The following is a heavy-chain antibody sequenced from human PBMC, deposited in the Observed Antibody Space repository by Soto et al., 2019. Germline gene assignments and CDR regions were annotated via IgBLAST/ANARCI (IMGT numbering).Heavy chain of an antibody. CDR1: GFSVSSNY. Sequence: PGGSLRLSCAASGFSVSSNYMSWVRQAPGKGLEWVSVIYSGGSTYYADSVKGRFTFSRDNSKNTLDLQMNSLRAEDTAVYYCARGLRAYCGGDCYSLDYWGQGTLVTVSS. J-gene: IGHJ4*02. CDR2: IYSGGST. CDR3: ARGLRAYCGGDCYSLDY. D-gene: IGHD2-21*02. V-gene: IGHV3-66*01.